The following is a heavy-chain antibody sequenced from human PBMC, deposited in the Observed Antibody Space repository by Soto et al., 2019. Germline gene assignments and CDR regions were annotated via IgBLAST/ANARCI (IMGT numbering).Heavy chain of an antibody. J-gene: IGHJ6*02. CDR2: VIPYFGTA. D-gene: IGHD3-3*01. CDR1: GGTFSTYS. CDR3: ARGRISFRRRGGHYYEDGMDV. Sequence: EQLVQSGAEVKKPGSSVKGSCEASGGTFSTYSISWVRQAPGHGLEWMGEVIPYFGTANHAQKFQGRVTLTVVASTSTAYIELRSLRAEDTALYYCARGRISFRRRGGHYYEDGMDVWGPGTRVTVSS. V-gene: IGHV1-69*01.